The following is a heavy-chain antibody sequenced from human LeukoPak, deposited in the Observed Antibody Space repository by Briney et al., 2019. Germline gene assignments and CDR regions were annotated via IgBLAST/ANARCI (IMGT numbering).Heavy chain of an antibody. Sequence: GGSLRLSCAASGFTFSSYSMNWVRQAPGKGLEWVSSISSSSSYIYYADSVKGRFTISRDNAKNSLYLQMNSLRAEDTAVYYCASQLGQLDRYFDYWGQGTLVTVSS. J-gene: IGHJ4*02. CDR2: ISSSSSYI. V-gene: IGHV3-21*01. CDR1: GFTFSSYS. CDR3: ASQLGQLDRYFDY. D-gene: IGHD2-2*01.